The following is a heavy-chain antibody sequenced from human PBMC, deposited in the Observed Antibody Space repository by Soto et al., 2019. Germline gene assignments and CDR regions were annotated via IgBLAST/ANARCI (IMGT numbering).Heavy chain of an antibody. D-gene: IGHD2-2*01. CDR1: WGSISGVGYY. Sequence: SETLSLTWTVSWGSISGVGYYWSCNRQHPGKGLEWIGYIYYSGSTYYNPSLKSRVTISVDTSKNQFSLKLSSVTAADTAVYYCARARPVVPAAYWNNWFDPWGQGTLVTVSS. V-gene: IGHV4-31*02. J-gene: IGHJ5*02. CDR2: IYYSGST. CDR3: ARARPVVPAAYWNNWFDP.